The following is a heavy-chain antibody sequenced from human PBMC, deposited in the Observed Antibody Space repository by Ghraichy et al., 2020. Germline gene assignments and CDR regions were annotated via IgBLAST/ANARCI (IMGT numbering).Heavy chain of an antibody. Sequence: GGSLRLSCVGSGFSFSIYWMAWVRQAPGKGLEWVANDGSEKYYVDSVKGRFTISRDNAKNSLYLQVNSLRVEDTAGYYCARVNGMGWFDPWGQGTLVIVSS. D-gene: IGHD3-16*01. CDR1: GFSFSIYW. V-gene: IGHV3-7*03. CDR2: DGSEK. CDR3: ARVNGMGWFDP. J-gene: IGHJ5*02.